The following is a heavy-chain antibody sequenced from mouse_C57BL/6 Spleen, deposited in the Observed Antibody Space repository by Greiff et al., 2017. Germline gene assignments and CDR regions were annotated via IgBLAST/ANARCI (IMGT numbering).Heavy chain of an antibody. J-gene: IGHJ2*01. CDR2: IRNKANGYTT. CDR3: ASLYYGKGDYFDY. D-gene: IGHD2-1*01. Sequence: EVQVVESGGGLVQPGGSLSLSCAASGFTFTDYYMSWVRQPPGKALEWLGFIRNKANGYTTEYSASVKGRFTISRDNSQRILYLQVNALRAEDSATYYCASLYYGKGDYFDYWGQGTTLTVSS. V-gene: IGHV7-3*01. CDR1: GFTFTDYY.